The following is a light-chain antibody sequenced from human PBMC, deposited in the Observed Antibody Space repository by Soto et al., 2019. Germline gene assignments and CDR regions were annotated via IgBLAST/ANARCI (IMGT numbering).Light chain of an antibody. CDR2: GAS. Sequence: EIVMTQSPVTLSLSPGESATLSCRASQSVGSNLAWYQQRPGQAPRLLIYGASTRATGIPVRLSGSGSGTEFTLTIGSLQSEDFAVYYCQQYSSSPSFGQGTRLEI. J-gene: IGKJ5*01. CDR1: QSVGSN. V-gene: IGKV3D-15*01. CDR3: QQYSSSPS.